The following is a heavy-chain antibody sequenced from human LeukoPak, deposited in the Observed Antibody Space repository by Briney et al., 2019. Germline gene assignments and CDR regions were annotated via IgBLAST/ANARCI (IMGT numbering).Heavy chain of an antibody. CDR1: GFTFSSYA. D-gene: IGHD4-17*01. V-gene: IGHV3-23*01. Sequence: PGGSLRLSCAASGFTFSSYAMSWVRQAPGKGLEWVSVISGSGGSTYYADSVNGRFTISRDNSKNTLDLQMDSLRAEDTAVYYCARRKYGDYCFDYWGQGTLVTVSS. CDR3: ARRKYGDYCFDY. CDR2: ISGSGGST. J-gene: IGHJ4*02.